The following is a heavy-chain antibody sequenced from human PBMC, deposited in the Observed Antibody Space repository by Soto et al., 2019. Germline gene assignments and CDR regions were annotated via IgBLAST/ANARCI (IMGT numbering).Heavy chain of an antibody. CDR2: IYYSGST. Sequence: QVQLQESGPGLVKPSQTLSLTCTVSGGSISSGDYYWSWIRQPPGKGLEWIGYIYYSGSTYYNPSLKRRVTISVAPSKTQFSLTLSSVTAADTAVYYCASFFGYGADEAFEIWGQGTMVTVSS. J-gene: IGHJ3*02. CDR1: GGSISSGDYY. D-gene: IGHD4-17*01. V-gene: IGHV4-30-4*01. CDR3: ASFFGYGADEAFEI.